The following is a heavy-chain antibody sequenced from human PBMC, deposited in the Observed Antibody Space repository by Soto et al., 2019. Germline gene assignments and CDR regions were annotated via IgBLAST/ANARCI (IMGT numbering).Heavy chain of an antibody. Sequence: ASVKVSCKASGYTFTSYDINWVRQATGQGLEWMGWMNPNSGNTGYAQKFQGRVTMTRNTSLSTAYMDLSSLRSEDTAVYYCARAQGLYNIQTYFAYWGKGTLVTVSS. J-gene: IGHJ4*02. D-gene: IGHD1-1*01. CDR3: ARAQGLYNIQTYFAY. CDR1: GYTFTSYD. V-gene: IGHV1-8*01. CDR2: MNPNSGNT.